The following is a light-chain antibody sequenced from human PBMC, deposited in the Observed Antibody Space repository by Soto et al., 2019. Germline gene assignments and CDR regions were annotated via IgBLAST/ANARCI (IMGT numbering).Light chain of an antibody. CDR1: QSVSSD. V-gene: IGKV3-15*01. J-gene: IGKJ1*01. CDR2: GAS. Sequence: EIGFSQSPSTLSVSPGERATLSCRASQSVSSDLAWYHQKPGQAPRLLIYGASTRATGIPARFSGSGSGTEFTLTINSLQSEDFAVYYCQQYNNWPRTFGQGTKVDIK. CDR3: QQYNNWPRT.